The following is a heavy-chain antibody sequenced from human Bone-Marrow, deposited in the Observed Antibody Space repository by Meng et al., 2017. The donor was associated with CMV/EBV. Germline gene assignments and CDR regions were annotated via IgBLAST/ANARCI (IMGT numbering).Heavy chain of an antibody. CDR2: ISSSGSTI. Sequence: GGSLRLSCAASGFTFSSYEMNWVRQAPGKGLEWVSYISSSGSTIYYADSVKGRFTISRDNAKNSLYLQMNSLRAEDTAVYYCASLTYYDFWSGYSRVDYWGQGTLVTVSS. CDR3: ASLTYYDFWSGYSRVDY. CDR1: GFTFSSYE. D-gene: IGHD3-3*01. V-gene: IGHV3-48*03. J-gene: IGHJ4*02.